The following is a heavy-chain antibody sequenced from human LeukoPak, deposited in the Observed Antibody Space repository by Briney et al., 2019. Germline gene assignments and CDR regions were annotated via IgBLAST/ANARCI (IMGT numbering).Heavy chain of an antibody. CDR3: ARDDSSGSY. J-gene: IGHJ4*02. D-gene: IGHD3-22*01. V-gene: IGHV3-30*03. CDR1: GFTFSSYG. Sequence: RGSLRLSCAASGFTFSSYGMHWVRQAPGKGQEWVAVISYDGSNKYYADSVKGRFTITRDNSKNSLYLQMNSLRAEDTAVYYCARDDSSGSYWGQGTLVTVSS. CDR2: ISYDGSNK.